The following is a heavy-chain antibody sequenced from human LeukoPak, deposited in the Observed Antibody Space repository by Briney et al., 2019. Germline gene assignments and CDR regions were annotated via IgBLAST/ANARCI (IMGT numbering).Heavy chain of an antibody. CDR3: AKSLFVVVPAAMFDFDY. CDR2: IGGSGGST. Sequence: GGSLRLSCAASGFTFSSYAMSWVRQAPGKGLEWVSAIGGSGGSTYYADSVKGRFTISRDNSKNTLYLQMNSLRAEDTAVYYCAKSLFVVVPAAMFDFDYWGQGTLVTVSS. D-gene: IGHD2-2*01. CDR1: GFTFSSYA. J-gene: IGHJ4*02. V-gene: IGHV3-23*01.